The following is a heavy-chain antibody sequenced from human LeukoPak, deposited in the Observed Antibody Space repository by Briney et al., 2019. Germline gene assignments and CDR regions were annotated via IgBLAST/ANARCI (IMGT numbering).Heavy chain of an antibody. J-gene: IGHJ4*02. CDR3: ARGGAAMAYY. CDR1: GFTFSSYW. Sequence: GGSLRLSWSAAGFTFSSYWMHWVRQAPGKGLVWVSRINSDGSSTSYADSVKGRFTISRDNAKNTLYLQMNSLRAEDTAVYYCARGGAAMAYYWGQGTLVTVSS. D-gene: IGHD5-18*01. CDR2: INSDGSST. V-gene: IGHV3-74*01.